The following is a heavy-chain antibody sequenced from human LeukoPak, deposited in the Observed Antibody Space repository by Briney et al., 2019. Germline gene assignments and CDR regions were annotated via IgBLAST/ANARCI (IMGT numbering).Heavy chain of an antibody. CDR3: ARIREDSYGPLDY. D-gene: IGHD5-18*01. CDR1: GGSISRYY. CDR2: IYYSGST. J-gene: IGHJ4*02. V-gene: IGHV4-59*01. Sequence: SETLSLTCTVSGGSISRYYWSRTRQPPGKGLEWIGYIYYSGSTNYNPSLKSRVTISVDTSKNQFSLKLSSVTAADTAVYYCARIREDSYGPLDYWGQGTLVTVSS.